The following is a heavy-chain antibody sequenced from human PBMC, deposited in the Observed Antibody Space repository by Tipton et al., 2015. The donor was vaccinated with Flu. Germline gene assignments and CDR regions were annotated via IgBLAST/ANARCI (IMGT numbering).Heavy chain of an antibody. CDR2: IYYSGST. V-gene: IGHV4-59*01. Sequence: TLSLTCTVSGGSISSYYWSWIRQPPGKGLEWIGYIYYSGSTNYNPSLKSRVTISVDTSKNQFSLKLSSVTAADTAVYYCARDHAPGYSSSWDAFDIWGQGTMVTVSS. CDR3: ARDHAPGYSSSWDAFDI. D-gene: IGHD6-13*01. CDR1: GGSISSYY. J-gene: IGHJ3*02.